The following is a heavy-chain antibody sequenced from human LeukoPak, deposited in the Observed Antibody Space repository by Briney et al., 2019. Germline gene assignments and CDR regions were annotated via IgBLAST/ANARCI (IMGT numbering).Heavy chain of an antibody. CDR2: IYSSGST. CDR1: GGSISTYY. J-gene: IGHJ4*02. D-gene: IGHD6-19*01. CDR3: ARHPSAVAGKTFDC. Sequence: KPSETLSLTCTVSGGSISTYYWSWVRQPPGKGLEWIGYIYSSGSTNYNPSLKTRVTMSVDTSKNQFSLTLRSVTAADTAVYYCARHPSAVAGKTFDCWGQGTLVTVSS. V-gene: IGHV4-59*08.